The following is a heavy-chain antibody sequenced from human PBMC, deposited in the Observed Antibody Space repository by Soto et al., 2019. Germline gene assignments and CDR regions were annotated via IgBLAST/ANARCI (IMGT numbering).Heavy chain of an antibody. D-gene: IGHD5-12*01. J-gene: IGHJ6*03. CDR1: GFTFSSYS. CDR3: ASHPREDIVATKGNYYYYYMDV. CDR2: ISSSSSYI. Sequence: GGSLRLSCAASGFTFSSYSMNWVRQAPGKGLEWVSSISSSSSYIYYADSVKGRFTISRDNAKNSLYLQMNSLRAEDTAVYYCASHPREDIVATKGNYYYYYMDVWGKGTTVTVSS. V-gene: IGHV3-21*01.